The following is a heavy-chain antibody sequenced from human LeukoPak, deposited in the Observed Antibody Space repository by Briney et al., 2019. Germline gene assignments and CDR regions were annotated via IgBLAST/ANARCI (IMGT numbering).Heavy chain of an antibody. CDR2: ISASGSTK. D-gene: IGHD4-17*01. Sequence: PGGSLRLSCAASGFTFSSNWMSWVRQAPGKGLEWVSYISASGSTKKYADSVNGRVTISRDNSKNSLYLQMNSLRAEDTAVYYCTRKIYGDYVGYWGQGTLVTVSS. CDR3: TRKIYGDYVGY. V-gene: IGHV3-48*04. J-gene: IGHJ4*02. CDR1: GFTFSSNW.